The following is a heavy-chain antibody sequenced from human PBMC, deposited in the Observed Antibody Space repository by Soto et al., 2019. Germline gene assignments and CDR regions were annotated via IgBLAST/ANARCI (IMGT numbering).Heavy chain of an antibody. D-gene: IGHD2-21*01. J-gene: IGHJ4*02. CDR1: GFTFSSYD. CDR3: AKATSATCTGSICYSFDY. V-gene: IGHV3-23*01. Sequence: VQLLESGGGLVQPGGSLRLSSVASGFTFSSYDMSWASQAPGQRLGWVATFSGGRDTTGHAQSVKGRFTVCRDSSKNTLSLQTNSLTPEDTALYYCAKATSATCTGSICYSFDYWGQGTLVTVSP. CDR2: FSGGRDTT.